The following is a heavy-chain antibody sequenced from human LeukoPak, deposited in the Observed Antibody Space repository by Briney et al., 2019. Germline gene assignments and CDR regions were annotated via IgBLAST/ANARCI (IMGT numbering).Heavy chain of an antibody. CDR1: GITFISHA. Sequence: PGGSLRDCCAASGITFISHAMSLVRQAPGKGLEWVSYISSRSTISYADSVKGRFTISRDNAKNSLYLQMNSLRVEDTAVYYCASGDGYNNDYWGQGTLVTVSS. J-gene: IGHJ4*02. CDR2: ISSRSTI. V-gene: IGHV3-48*04. CDR3: ASGDGYNNDY. D-gene: IGHD5-24*01.